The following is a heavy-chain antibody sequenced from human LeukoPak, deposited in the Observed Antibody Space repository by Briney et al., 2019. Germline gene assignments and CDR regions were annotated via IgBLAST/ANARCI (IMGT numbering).Heavy chain of an antibody. CDR3: TRDHTGWAYDP. D-gene: IGHD6-19*01. CDR2: INSDGSGT. Sequence: GGSLRLSCAASRFSFNNSLMHWVRQAPGKGLVWVSRINSDGSGTTYADSVKGRFTISRDNAKNTLYLQMNSLRAEDTAVYYCTRDHTGWAYDPWGQGTLVTVSS. J-gene: IGHJ5*02. V-gene: IGHV3-74*01. CDR1: RFSFNNSL.